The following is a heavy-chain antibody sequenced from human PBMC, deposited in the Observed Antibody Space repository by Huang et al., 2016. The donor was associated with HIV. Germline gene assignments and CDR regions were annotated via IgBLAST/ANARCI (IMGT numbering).Heavy chain of an antibody. CDR2: INTKTGKQ. D-gene: IGHD3-9*01. V-gene: IGHV7-4-1*02. J-gene: IGHJ4*02. CDR1: GYTFTTYS. Sequence: QVQLVQSGSELRKPGASVQVPCKASGYTFTTYSLIWVRQAPGQGLEWMGWINTKTGKQTYAQGFTGRFVFSLDTTVNTAYLQISSLKTDDTAKYFCARYRLTGTFLDSWGQGTQVTVSS. CDR3: ARYRLTGTFLDS.